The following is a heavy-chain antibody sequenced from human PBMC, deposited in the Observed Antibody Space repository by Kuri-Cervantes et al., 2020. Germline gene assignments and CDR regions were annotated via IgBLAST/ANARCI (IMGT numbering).Heavy chain of an antibody. CDR2: ISSSGSTI. J-gene: IGHJ4*02. D-gene: IGHD6-19*01. V-gene: IGHV3-11*01. CDR1: GFTFSDYY. CDR3: ARGRPGYSSGWYYFDY. Sequence: GESLKISCAAPGFTFSDYYMSWIRQAPGKGLEWVSHISSSGSTIYYADSVKGRFTISRDNAKNTLYLQMNSLRAEDTAVYYCARGRPGYSSGWYYFDYWGQGTLVTVSS.